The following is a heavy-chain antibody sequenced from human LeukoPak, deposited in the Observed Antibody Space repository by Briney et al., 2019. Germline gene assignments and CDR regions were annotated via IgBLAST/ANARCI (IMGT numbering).Heavy chain of an antibody. CDR1: GYTFTSYD. D-gene: IGHD3-22*01. CDR3: ARHHKSDSSGYTLPFDP. CDR2: MNPNSGNT. J-gene: IGHJ5*02. Sequence: GASVKVSCKASGYTFTSYDINWVRQATGQGLEWMGWMNPNSGNTGYAQKFQGRVTMTRNTSISTAYMELSSLRSEDTAVYYCARHHKSDSSGYTLPFDPWGQGTLVTVSS. V-gene: IGHV1-8*01.